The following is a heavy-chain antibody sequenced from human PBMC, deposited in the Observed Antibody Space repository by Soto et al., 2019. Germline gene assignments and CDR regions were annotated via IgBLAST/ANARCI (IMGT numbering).Heavy chain of an antibody. V-gene: IGHV3-7*01. CDR3: ARDDTYYYYGMDV. CDR1: GFSIRSYS. D-gene: IGHD3-22*01. Sequence: GGSLRLSCVASGFSIRSYSMNWVRQAPGKGLEWVANIKQDGSEKYYVDSVKGRFTISRDNAKNSLYLQMNSLRAEDTAVYYCARDDTYYYYGMDVWGQGTTVTVSS. J-gene: IGHJ6*02. CDR2: IKQDGSEK.